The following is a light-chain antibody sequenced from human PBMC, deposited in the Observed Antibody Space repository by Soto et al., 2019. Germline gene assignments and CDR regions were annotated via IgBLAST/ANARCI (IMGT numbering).Light chain of an antibody. CDR1: SSDVGGSNY. V-gene: IGLV2-14*01. J-gene: IGLJ1*01. Sequence: QSALTQPASVSGSPXQXITISCTGTSSDVGGSNYVSWYQQHPGKAPKLMIYDVSNRPSGVSARFSGSKSGNTASLTISGLQTEDEADYYCGSYTSSSTLYVFGTGTKLTVL. CDR2: DVS. CDR3: GSYTSSSTLYV.